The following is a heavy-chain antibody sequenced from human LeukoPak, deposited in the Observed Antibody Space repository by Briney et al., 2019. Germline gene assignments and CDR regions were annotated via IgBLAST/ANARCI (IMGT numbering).Heavy chain of an antibody. CDR3: ARRSVAGATTGYYYDS. D-gene: IGHD1-26*01. CDR2: IKYDASST. CDR1: GFTFNDYW. J-gene: IGHJ4*02. V-gene: IGHV3-74*01. Sequence: GGSLRLSCAASGFTFNDYWMHWVRQAPGQGLVWVSRIKYDASSTSYADSVKGRFTISRDNAKNSVYLQMSSLRVDDTAFYYCARRSVAGATTGYYYDSWGQGTLVTVSS.